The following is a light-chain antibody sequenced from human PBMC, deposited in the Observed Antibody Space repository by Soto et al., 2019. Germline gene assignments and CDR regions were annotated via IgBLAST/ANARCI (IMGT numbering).Light chain of an antibody. CDR1: QSVSRSY. Sequence: EIVLTQSPGTLSLSPGERATLSCRASQSVSRSYLAWYQQKPGQAPRLLIYGASSRATGIPGRFSGSGSGTDFTLTISRLEPEDFAVYYCQQYYGYSRTFGQGTKVEIK. CDR2: GAS. J-gene: IGKJ1*01. CDR3: QQYYGYSRT. V-gene: IGKV3-20*01.